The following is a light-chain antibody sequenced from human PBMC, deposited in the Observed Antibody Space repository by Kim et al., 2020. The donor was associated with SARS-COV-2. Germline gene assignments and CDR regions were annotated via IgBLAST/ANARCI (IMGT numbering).Light chain of an antibody. J-gene: IGLJ7*01. CDR1: SGHSSYA. CDR3: QTWGTGFVV. Sequence: QLVLTQSPSASASLGASVKLTCTLSSGHSSYAIAWLQQQPEKGPRYLMKVNSDGSHTRGDGIPDRFSGSSSGDERYLSISNLQSEDEADFYCQTWGTGFVVFGRGTQLTVL. V-gene: IGLV4-69*01. CDR2: VNSDGSH.